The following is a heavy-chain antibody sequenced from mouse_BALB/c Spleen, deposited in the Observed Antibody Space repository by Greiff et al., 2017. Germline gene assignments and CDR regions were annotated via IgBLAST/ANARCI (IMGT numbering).Heavy chain of an antibody. CDR1: GYSFTGYF. CDR3: GKGYYDYDDAMDY. V-gene: IGHV1-37*01. CDR2: INPYNGDT. D-gene: IGHD2-4*01. J-gene: IGHJ4*01. Sequence: VQLQQSGPELVKPGASAKISCKASGYSFTGYFMNWVKQSHGKSLEWIGRINPYNGDTFYNQKFKGKATLTVDKSSSTAHMELLSLTSEDSAVYYCGKGYYDYDDAMDYWGQGTSVTVSS.